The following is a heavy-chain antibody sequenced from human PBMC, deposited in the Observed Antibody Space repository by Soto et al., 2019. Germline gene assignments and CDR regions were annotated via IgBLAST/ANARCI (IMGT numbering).Heavy chain of an antibody. V-gene: IGHV1-18*01. CDR1: GYTFTSYG. CDR2: ISAYNGDT. D-gene: IGHD3-3*01. CDR3: ARAHLYYDFWSGYYPNWFDP. Sequence: QVQLVQSGAEVKKPGASVKVSCKASGYTFTSYGISWVRQAPGQGLEWMGWISAYNGDTNYAQKLQGRVTMTTDTSTSTAYMELRSLRSDETAVYYCARAHLYYDFWSGYYPNWFDPWGQGTLVTVSS. J-gene: IGHJ5*02.